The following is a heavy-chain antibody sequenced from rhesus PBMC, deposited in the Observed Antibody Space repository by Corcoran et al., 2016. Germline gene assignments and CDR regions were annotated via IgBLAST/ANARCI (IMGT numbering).Heavy chain of an antibody. CDR3: ARSFGGGGHKKYGWDS. J-gene: IGHJ6*01. Sequence: QVQLQESGPGLVKPSETLSLTCAASGASISSNYWSWICQPPGKGLERIGRISGSGGSTAYNPSLKSGVTISTDTSKNQFSLKLSSVTAADTAVYYCARSFGGGGHKKYGWDSWGQGVVVTVSS. CDR1: GASISSNY. CDR2: ISGSGGST. D-gene: IGHD2-39*02. V-gene: IGHV4-173*01.